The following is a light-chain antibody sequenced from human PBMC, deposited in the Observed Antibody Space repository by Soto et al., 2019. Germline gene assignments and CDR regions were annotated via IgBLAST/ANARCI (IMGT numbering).Light chain of an antibody. J-gene: IGKJ3*01. Sequence: EIVMTQSPATLSVSPGERATLSCRASQSVSSNLAWYQQKPGQAPRLLIYGASNRATGIPDRFSGSGSGTDFILTISRLEPEDFAVYYCQHYDNTPPSVTFGPGTKVDIK. CDR2: GAS. V-gene: IGKV3D-15*01. CDR1: QSVSSN. CDR3: QHYDNTPPSVT.